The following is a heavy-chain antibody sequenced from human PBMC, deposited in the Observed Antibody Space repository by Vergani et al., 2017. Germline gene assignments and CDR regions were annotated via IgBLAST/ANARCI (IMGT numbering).Heavy chain of an antibody. CDR2: IIPVLGIA. CDR3: ARVEGSSSGYYYYGMDV. D-gene: IGHD6-6*01. Sequence: QVQLVQSGAEVKKPGSSVKVSCKASGDTFTRYAINWVRQAPGQGLEWMGRIIPVLGIATYAHKFQGRVTMTADKSASTAYMELSSLRADDTAVYYCARVEGSSSGYYYYGMDVWGQGTTVTVSS. V-gene: IGHV1-69*04. CDR1: GDTFTRYA. J-gene: IGHJ6*02.